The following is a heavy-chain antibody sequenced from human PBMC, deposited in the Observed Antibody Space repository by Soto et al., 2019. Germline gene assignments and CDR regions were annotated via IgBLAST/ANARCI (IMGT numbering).Heavy chain of an antibody. CDR2: IYYSRST. Sequence: QVQLQESGPGLVKPSQTLSLTCTVSGGSISSSGYNWSWIRQHPGKGLEWIGYIYYSRSTYYNPSLKSRVTISVDTSQNQFSLKLSSVTAADTAVYFCASYGSGSYYPTTFDYWGQGTLVTVSS. CDR3: ASYGSGSYYPTTFDY. CDR1: GGSISSSGYN. V-gene: IGHV4-31*03. D-gene: IGHD3-10*01. J-gene: IGHJ4*02.